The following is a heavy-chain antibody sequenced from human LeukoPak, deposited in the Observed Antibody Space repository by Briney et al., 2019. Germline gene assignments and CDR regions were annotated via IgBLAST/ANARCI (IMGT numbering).Heavy chain of an antibody. Sequence: TGGSLRLSCAASGFTFSSYAMSWVRQAPGKGLEWVSAISGSGGSTYYADSVKGRFTISRDNSKNTLYLQMNSLRAEDTAVYYCAKLRSYSIVVVIVDWGQGTLVTVSS. J-gene: IGHJ4*02. CDR1: GFTFSSYA. CDR2: ISGSGGST. V-gene: IGHV3-23*01. CDR3: AKLRSYSIVVVIVD. D-gene: IGHD3-22*01.